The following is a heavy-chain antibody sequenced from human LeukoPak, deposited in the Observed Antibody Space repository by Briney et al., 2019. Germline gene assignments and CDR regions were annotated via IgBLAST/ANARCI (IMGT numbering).Heavy chain of an antibody. Sequence: SETLSLTCTVSGGSISSSSYYWGWIRQPPGKGLEWIGSIYYSGSTYYNPSLKSRVTISVDTSKNQFSLKLSSVTAADTAVYYCARHEERVDAFDIWGQGTMVTVSS. CDR3: ARHEERVDAFDI. J-gene: IGHJ3*02. CDR2: IYYSGST. D-gene: IGHD6-13*01. V-gene: IGHV4-39*01. CDR1: GGSISSSSYY.